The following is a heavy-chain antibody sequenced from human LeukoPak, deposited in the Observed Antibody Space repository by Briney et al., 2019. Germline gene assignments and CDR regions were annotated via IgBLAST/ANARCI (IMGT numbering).Heavy chain of an antibody. Sequence: PGGSLRLSCAASGFTFSSYEMNWVRQAPGKGQEWVSYISSSGSTIYYADSVKGRFTISRDNAKNSLYLQMNSLRAEDTAVYSCARDKTRGLGYSYSKSGTYFDYWGQGTLVTVSS. D-gene: IGHD5-18*01. CDR3: ARDKTRGLGYSYSKSGTYFDY. J-gene: IGHJ4*02. CDR1: GFTFSSYE. V-gene: IGHV3-48*03. CDR2: ISSSGSTI.